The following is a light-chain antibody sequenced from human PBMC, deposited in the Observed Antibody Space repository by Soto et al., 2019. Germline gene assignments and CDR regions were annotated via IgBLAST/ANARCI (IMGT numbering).Light chain of an antibody. CDR3: QKYDSAPEA. J-gene: IGKJ1*01. CDR2: DAS. V-gene: IGKV1-27*01. CDR1: QGISNS. Sequence: DIQMTQSPSSLSASVGDRVTITCRASQGISNSLAWYQKEPGKVPKLLIYDASTLQSGVSSRFSGSGSGTDFTLTISSLQPEDGATYYCQKYDSAPEAFGQGTMVEIK.